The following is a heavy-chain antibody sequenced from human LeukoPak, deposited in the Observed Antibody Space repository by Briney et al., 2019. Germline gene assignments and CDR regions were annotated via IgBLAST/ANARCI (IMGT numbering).Heavy chain of an antibody. CDR2: ISGSGGST. CDR3: AKDWAYDILTGYLDY. Sequence: GESLRLSCAASRFTFSSYAMSWVRQAPGKGLEWVSAISGSGGSTYYADSVKGRFTISRDNSKNSLYLQMNSLRTEDTALYYCAKDWAYDILTGYLDYWGQGTLVTVSS. V-gene: IGHV3-23*01. J-gene: IGHJ4*02. D-gene: IGHD3-9*01. CDR1: RFTFSSYA.